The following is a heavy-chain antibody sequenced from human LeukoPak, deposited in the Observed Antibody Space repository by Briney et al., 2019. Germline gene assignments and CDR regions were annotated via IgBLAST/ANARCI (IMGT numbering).Heavy chain of an antibody. V-gene: IGHV4-59*08. CDR3: ARQYSGRGGMDV. J-gene: IGHJ6*02. Sequence: ASETLSLTCTVSGGSISSYYWSWIRQPPGKGLEWIGYIYYSGSTNYNPSLKSRVTISVDASKNQFSLKLSSVTAADTAVYYCARQYSGRGGMDVWGQGTTVTVSS. CDR2: IYYSGST. D-gene: IGHD2-21*01. CDR1: GGSISSYY.